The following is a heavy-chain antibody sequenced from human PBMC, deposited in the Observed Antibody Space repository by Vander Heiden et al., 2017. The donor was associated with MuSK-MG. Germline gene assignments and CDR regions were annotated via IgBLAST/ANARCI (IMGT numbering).Heavy chain of an antibody. Sequence: QVQLVQSGAEVKKHGASVKVSCKVSGYTLTDLSMHWVRQAPGKGLEWMGGFDPEDGETIYAQKFQGRVTMTEDTSTDTAYMELSSLRSEDTAVYYCATVDFEWLRPRTYYFDYWGQGTLVTVSS. CDR1: GYTLTDLS. CDR3: ATVDFEWLRPRTYYFDY. D-gene: IGHD5-12*01. V-gene: IGHV1-24*01. CDR2: FDPEDGET. J-gene: IGHJ4*02.